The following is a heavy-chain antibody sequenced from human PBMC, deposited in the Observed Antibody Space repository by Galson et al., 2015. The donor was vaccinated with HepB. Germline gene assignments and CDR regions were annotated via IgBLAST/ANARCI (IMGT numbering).Heavy chain of an antibody. V-gene: IGHV3-23*01. J-gene: IGHJ4*02. CDR2: ISGSGGST. D-gene: IGHD3-22*01. Sequence: SLRLSCAASGFTFSSYAMSWVRQAPGKGLEWVSAISGSGGSTYYADSVKGRFTISRDNSKNTLYLQMNSLRAEDTAVYYCAKDYDSSGYCFDYWGQGTLVTVSS. CDR3: AKDYDSSGYCFDY. CDR1: GFTFSSYA.